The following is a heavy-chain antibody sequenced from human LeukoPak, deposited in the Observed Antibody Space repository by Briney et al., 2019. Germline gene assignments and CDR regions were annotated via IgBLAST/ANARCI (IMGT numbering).Heavy chain of an antibody. V-gene: IGHV4-59*01. CDR2: VYYSGST. Sequence: SETLSLTCTVSGGSINNYYWSWIRQPPGKGLEWIGYVYYSGSTNYNPSLKSRVTISVDTSKNQFSLKLSSVTAADTAVYYCAREAVYSYGPYFDYWGQGTLVTVSS. CDR1: GGSINNYY. D-gene: IGHD5-18*01. J-gene: IGHJ4*02. CDR3: AREAVYSYGPYFDY.